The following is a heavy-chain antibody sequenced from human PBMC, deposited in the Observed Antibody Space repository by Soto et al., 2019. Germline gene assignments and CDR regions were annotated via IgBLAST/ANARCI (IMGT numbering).Heavy chain of an antibody. V-gene: IGHV1-18*01. CDR2: ISAYNGNT. CDR3: ARDPPSYYYDSSGYCGAPTNWFDP. Sequence: GASVKVSCKASGYTFTSYGTSWVRQAPGQGLEWMGWISAYNGNTNYAQKLQGRVTMTTDTSTSTAYMELRSLRSDDTAVYYCARDPPSYYYDSSGYCGAPTNWFDPWGQGTLVTVSS. CDR1: GYTFTSYG. J-gene: IGHJ5*02. D-gene: IGHD3-22*01.